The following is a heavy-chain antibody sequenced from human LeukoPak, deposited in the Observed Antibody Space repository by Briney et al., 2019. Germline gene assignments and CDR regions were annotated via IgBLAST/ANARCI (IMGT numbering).Heavy chain of an antibody. D-gene: IGHD2-15*01. V-gene: IGHV4-4*07. CDR3: AREINCSGGRCYDH. CDR2: MYSSGSS. Sequence: PSETLSLTCTVSGGPINSYYWNWIRQPAGKGLIWLGRMYSSGSSNYNPSLKSRVTMSVDTSKNQFSLKLTSVTAADTAVYYCAREINCSGGRCYDHWGQGTLVTISS. CDR1: GGPINSYY. J-gene: IGHJ5*02.